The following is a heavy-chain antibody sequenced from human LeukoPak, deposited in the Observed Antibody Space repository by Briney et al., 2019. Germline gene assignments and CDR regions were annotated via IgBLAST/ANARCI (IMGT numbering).Heavy chain of an antibody. CDR1: GYTLTELS. V-gene: IGHV1-24*01. J-gene: IGHJ5*02. CDR3: ALPGAYYYDSSVLDP. D-gene: IGHD3-22*01. Sequence: ASVKVSCKVSGYTLTELSMHWVRQAPGKGLEWMGGFDPEDGETIYAQKFQGRVTMTEDTSTDTAYMELSSLRSDDTAVYYCALPGAYYYDSSVLDPWGQGTLVTVSS. CDR2: FDPEDGET.